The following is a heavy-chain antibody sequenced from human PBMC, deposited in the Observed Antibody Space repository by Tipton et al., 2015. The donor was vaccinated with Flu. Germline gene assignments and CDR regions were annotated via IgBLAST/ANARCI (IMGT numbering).Heavy chain of an antibody. Sequence: TLSLTCTVSGYSISSGYYWGWIRQPPGKGLEWIGSIYHSGSTNYNPSLKSRVTMSVDTSKNQFSLKLSSVTAADTAVYYCARDFSHYYDSIGNDYWGQGTLVTVSS. V-gene: IGHV4-38-2*02. CDR2: IYHSGST. CDR1: GYSISSGYY. CDR3: ARDFSHYYDSIGNDY. J-gene: IGHJ4*02. D-gene: IGHD3-22*01.